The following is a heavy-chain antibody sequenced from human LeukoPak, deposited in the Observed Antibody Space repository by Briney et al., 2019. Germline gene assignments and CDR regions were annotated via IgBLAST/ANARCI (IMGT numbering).Heavy chain of an antibody. Sequence: ASVKVSCKASGYTFTSYAMHWVRQAPGQRLEWMGWINAGNGNTKYSQKFQGRVTITADKSTSTAYMELSSLRSEDTAVYYCARGGQLLLYPGLGYWGQGTLVTVSS. J-gene: IGHJ4*02. CDR1: GYTFTSYA. V-gene: IGHV1-3*01. CDR3: ARGGQLLLYPGLGY. D-gene: IGHD2-2*02. CDR2: INAGNGNT.